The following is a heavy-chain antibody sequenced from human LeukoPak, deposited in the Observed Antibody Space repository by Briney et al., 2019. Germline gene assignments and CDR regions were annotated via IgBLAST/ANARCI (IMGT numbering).Heavy chain of an antibody. D-gene: IGHD6-6*01. J-gene: IGHJ4*02. CDR3: ARTPIMGKIAARTFGY. CDR2: IYTSGST. Sequence: SQTLSLTCTVSGGSISSGSYYWSWIRQPAGKGLEWIGRIYTSGSTNYNPSLKSRVTISVDTSKNQFSLKLSSVTAADTAVYYCARTPIMGKIAARTFGYWGQGTLVTVSS. CDR1: GGSISSGSYY. V-gene: IGHV4-61*02.